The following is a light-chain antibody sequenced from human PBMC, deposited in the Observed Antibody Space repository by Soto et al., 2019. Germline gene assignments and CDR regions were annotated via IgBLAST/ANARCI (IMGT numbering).Light chain of an antibody. V-gene: IGLV1-47*02. J-gene: IGLJ3*02. CDR1: SSNIGTNY. CDR2: SDN. CDR3: AACDDSLSAWV. Sequence: QSVLTQPPSASGTPGQRVTISCSGSSSNIGTNYVYWYQQLPGTAPKLLIYSDNQRPSGVPDRFSGSKSGTSASLAISGLRSEDEADYYCAACDDSLSAWVFGGGTNSPS.